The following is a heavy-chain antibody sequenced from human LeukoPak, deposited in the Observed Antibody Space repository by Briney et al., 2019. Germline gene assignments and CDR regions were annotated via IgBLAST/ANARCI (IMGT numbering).Heavy chain of an antibody. V-gene: IGHV3-48*03. CDR2: ISSSGSTI. D-gene: IGHD3-9*01. J-gene: IGHJ3*02. CDR1: GFTFSSYE. CDR3: ARFLTGYDAFDI. Sequence: PGGSLRLSCAASGFTFSSYEMNWVRQAPGKGLEWVSYISSSGSTIYYADSAKGRFTISRDNAKNSLYLQMNSLRAEDTAVYYCARFLTGYDAFDIWGQGTMVTVSS.